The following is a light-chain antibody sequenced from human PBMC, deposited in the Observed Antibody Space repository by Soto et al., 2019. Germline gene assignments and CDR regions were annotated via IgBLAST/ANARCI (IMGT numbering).Light chain of an antibody. CDR2: DAS. CDR3: QQYESFPWT. V-gene: IGKV1-5*01. Sequence: DIQMTQSPSTLSGSVGDTVTITCRASHDINRWLAWYQQKPGKPPKLLIYDASGLDSGVPSRFSGSEYGTEFTLTITGLQPEDFATIYHQQYESFPWTFGQGTHV. CDR1: HDINRW. J-gene: IGKJ1*01.